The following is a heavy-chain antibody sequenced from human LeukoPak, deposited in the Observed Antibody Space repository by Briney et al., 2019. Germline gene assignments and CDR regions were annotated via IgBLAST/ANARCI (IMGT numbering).Heavy chain of an antibody. CDR2: IIPIFGTA. V-gene: IGHV1-69*06. Sequence: SVKVSCKASGGTFSSYAISWVRQAPGQGLEWMGGIIPIFGTANYAQKFQGRVTITADKSTGTAYMELSSLRSEDTAVYYCARFSNPDILTGYYVYWGQGTLVTVSS. D-gene: IGHD3-9*01. CDR3: ARFSNPDILTGYYVY. CDR1: GGTFSSYA. J-gene: IGHJ4*02.